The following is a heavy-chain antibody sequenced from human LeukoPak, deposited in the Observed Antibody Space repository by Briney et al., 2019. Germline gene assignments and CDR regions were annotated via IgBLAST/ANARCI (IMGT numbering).Heavy chain of an antibody. V-gene: IGHV3-48*04. Sequence: PGGSLRLSCAASGFTFSSYSMNWVRQAPGKGLEWVSYISSSGSTIYYADSVKGRFTISRDNAKNSLYLQMNSLRAEDTAVYYCATFPIVVVTLFDYWGQGTLVTVSS. CDR2: ISSSGSTI. D-gene: IGHD3-22*01. CDR1: GFTFSSYS. CDR3: ATFPIVVVTLFDY. J-gene: IGHJ4*02.